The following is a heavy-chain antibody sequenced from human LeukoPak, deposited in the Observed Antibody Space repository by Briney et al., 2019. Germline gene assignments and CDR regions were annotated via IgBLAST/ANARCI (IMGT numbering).Heavy chain of an antibody. V-gene: IGHV3-30-3*01. CDR1: GFTFSSYA. CDR3: ARETGSAVGSTDFDY. Sequence: GGSLRLSCAASGFTFSSYAMHWVRQAPGRGLEWVAVVSYDEINEYYADSVKGRFTISRANSKNTLYLQMNSLRAEDTAVYYCARETGSAVGSTDFDYWGQGTLVTVSS. CDR2: VSYDEINE. D-gene: IGHD4-17*01. J-gene: IGHJ4*02.